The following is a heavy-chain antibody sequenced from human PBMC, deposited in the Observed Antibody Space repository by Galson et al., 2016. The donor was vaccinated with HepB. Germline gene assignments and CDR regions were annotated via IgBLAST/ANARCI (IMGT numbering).Heavy chain of an antibody. V-gene: IGHV4-38-2*01. CDR2: IYYSGST. Sequence: LRLSCAASGFNFSDYYMSWIRQAPGKGLEWIGSIYYSGSTYYNPSLKSRVTISVDTSKNQISLKLSSVTAADTAVYYCARRSPLSRWFGEYDHWGQGTLVTVSS. D-gene: IGHD3-10*01. J-gene: IGHJ4*02. CDR1: GFNFSDYY. CDR3: ARRSPLSRWFGEYDH.